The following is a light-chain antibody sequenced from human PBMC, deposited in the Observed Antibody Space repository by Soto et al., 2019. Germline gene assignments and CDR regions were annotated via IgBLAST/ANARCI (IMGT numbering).Light chain of an antibody. CDR2: EVS. CDR3: SSYTSSSTLV. V-gene: IGLV2-14*01. CDR1: SSDVGGYNY. J-gene: IGLJ2*01. Sequence: QSVLTQPASVSGSPGQSITISCTGTSSDVGGYNYVSSYQQHPGKAPKLMIYEVSNRHSGVSNRFSGSKSGNTASLTISGLQAEDEADYYCSSYTSSSTLVFGGGTKVTVL.